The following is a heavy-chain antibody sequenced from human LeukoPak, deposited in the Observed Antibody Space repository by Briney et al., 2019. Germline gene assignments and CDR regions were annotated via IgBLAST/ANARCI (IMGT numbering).Heavy chain of an antibody. Sequence: PGGSLRLSCAASGFTFSGSPILWVRQASGKGLEWVGRIRSKADNYATAYAASVQGRCTISRGDSKSTAYLQLNSLKTEDTAVYYCARGYYDFWSGYYPYYFDYWGQGTLVTVSS. D-gene: IGHD3-3*01. J-gene: IGHJ4*02. CDR3: ARGYYDFWSGYYPYYFDY. CDR1: GFTFSGSP. V-gene: IGHV3-73*01. CDR2: IRSKADNYAT.